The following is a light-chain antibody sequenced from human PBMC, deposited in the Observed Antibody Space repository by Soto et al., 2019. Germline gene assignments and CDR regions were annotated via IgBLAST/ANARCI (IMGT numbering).Light chain of an antibody. J-gene: IGKJ1*01. CDR2: DGS. CDR1: QSIRRTY. CDR3: QQYGSSPWT. V-gene: IGKV3D-20*01. Sequence: ETVLMQSPGTLSLSQGERATLSCGASQSIRRTYLAWYQQKPGLAPRLLIYDGSTRATDIPDRFSGSASGTDFTLTISSLEPEDFSVYYCQQYGSSPWTFGQGTKVYIK.